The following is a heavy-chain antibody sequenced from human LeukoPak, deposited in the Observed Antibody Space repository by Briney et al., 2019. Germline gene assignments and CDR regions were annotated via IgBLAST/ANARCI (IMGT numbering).Heavy chain of an antibody. Sequence: ASVKVSCKASGYTFTGYYMHWVRQAPGQGLEWMGWINPNSGGTNYAQKFQGRVTMTRDTSISTAYMELSRLRSDDTAVYYCARARWGWELLPVDYWGQSTLVTVSS. V-gene: IGHV1-2*02. CDR1: GYTFTGYY. CDR3: ARARWGWELLPVDY. D-gene: IGHD1-26*01. J-gene: IGHJ4*02. CDR2: INPNSGGT.